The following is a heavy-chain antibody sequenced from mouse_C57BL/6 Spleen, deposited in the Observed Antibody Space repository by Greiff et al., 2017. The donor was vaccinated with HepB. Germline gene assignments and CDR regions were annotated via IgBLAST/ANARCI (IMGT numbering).Heavy chain of an antibody. V-gene: IGHV1-43*01. CDR2: INPSTGGT. CDR3: ASIYYGNYGFAY. D-gene: IGHD2-1*01. CDR1: GYSFTGYY. Sequence: VQLQQSGPELVKPGASVKISCKASGYSFTGYYMHWVKQSSEKSLEWIGEINPSTGGTSYNKKFKGKATLTVDNSSSTAYMQLKDLTSEDSAVYYCASIYYGNYGFAYWGQGTLVTVSA. J-gene: IGHJ3*01.